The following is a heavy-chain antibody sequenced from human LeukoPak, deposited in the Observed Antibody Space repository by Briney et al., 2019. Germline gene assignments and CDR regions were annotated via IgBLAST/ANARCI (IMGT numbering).Heavy chain of an antibody. CDR3: AGAHLYSSGCFDY. J-gene: IGHJ4*02. Sequence: GGSLRLSCAASGFTFSSYAMHWVRQAPGKGPEWVADISYDGSNKYYADSVKGRFTISRDNSKNTLYLQMNSLRAEDTAVYYCAGAHLYSSGCFDYWGQGTLVTVSS. V-gene: IGHV3-30-3*01. CDR2: ISYDGSNK. D-gene: IGHD6-19*01. CDR1: GFTFSSYA.